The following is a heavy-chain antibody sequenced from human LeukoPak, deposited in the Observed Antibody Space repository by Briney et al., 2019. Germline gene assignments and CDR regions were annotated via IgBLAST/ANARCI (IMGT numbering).Heavy chain of an antibody. D-gene: IGHD6-19*01. CDR3: AVVDSSGWYCHDY. J-gene: IGHJ4*02. CDR2: ISNSGDVT. Sequence: GSLRLSCAASGFTISNYAMTWVRQAPGKGLEWVSRISNSGDVTYYADSVKGRFTISRDNSRNTLYLQVTNLRAEDTAVYYCAVVDSSGWYCHDYWGQGTLVTVSS. V-gene: IGHV3-23*01. CDR1: GFTISNYA.